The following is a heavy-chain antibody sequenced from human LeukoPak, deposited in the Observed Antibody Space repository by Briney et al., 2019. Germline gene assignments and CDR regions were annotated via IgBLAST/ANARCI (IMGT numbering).Heavy chain of an antibody. V-gene: IGHV4-61*01. Sequence: SETLTLTCTVSGGSVSSGSYYWSWIRQPPGTGLEWIGYIYYSGSTNYNPSLKSRVTISVDTSKNQFSLKLSSVTAADTAVYYCARGSLGTHYYYDSSGYSFDYWGQGTLVTVSS. CDR3: ARGSLGTHYYYDSSGYSFDY. D-gene: IGHD3-22*01. CDR2: IYYSGST. CDR1: GGSVSSGSYY. J-gene: IGHJ4*02.